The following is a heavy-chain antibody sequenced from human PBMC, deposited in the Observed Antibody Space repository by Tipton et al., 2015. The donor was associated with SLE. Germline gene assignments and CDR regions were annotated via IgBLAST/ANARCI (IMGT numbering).Heavy chain of an antibody. V-gene: IGHV4-38-2*02. CDR2: IYHSGST. J-gene: IGHJ6*03. CDR1: SGSISSGYY. CDR3: ARGVAGYYFYYYMDV. Sequence: TLSLTCTVSSGSISSGYYWGWIRQPPGKGLEWIGSIYHSGSTYYNPSLKSRVTISVDTSKNQLSLKVTSVTAADAAIYYCARGVAGYYFYYYMDVWGKGTTVTISS. D-gene: IGHD2-15*01.